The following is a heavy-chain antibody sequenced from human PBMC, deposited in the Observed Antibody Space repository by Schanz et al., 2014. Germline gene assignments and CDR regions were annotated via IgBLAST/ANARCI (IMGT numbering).Heavy chain of an antibody. V-gene: IGHV3-21*01. CDR3: ARDVHYHRSGSDDY. CDR2: ISRSSSSI. D-gene: IGHD3-10*01. J-gene: IGHJ4*02. Sequence: EVQLVESGGGLVKPGGSLRLSCAASGFTFSSYSMNWVRQAPGKGLEWVSSISRSSSSIYYADSVKGRFTISRDNAKNSLYLQMNSLRDDDTAMYYCARDVHYHRSGSDDYWGRGTLVTVSS. CDR1: GFTFSSYS.